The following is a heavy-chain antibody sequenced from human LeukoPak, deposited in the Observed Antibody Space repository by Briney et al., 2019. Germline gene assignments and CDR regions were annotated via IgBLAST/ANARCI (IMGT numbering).Heavy chain of an antibody. CDR3: ARGCSTTSCYYWYFDL. CDR1: GFTFNYFS. Sequence: PGGSLRLSCAASGFTFNYFSVNWVRQAPGKGLEWVSYISSSSNTIYYADSVKGRFTISRDNARNSLYLQMNSLRAEDTALYYCARGCSTTSCYYWYFDLWGRGTLVTVSS. D-gene: IGHD2-2*01. V-gene: IGHV3-48*01. J-gene: IGHJ2*01. CDR2: ISSSSNTI.